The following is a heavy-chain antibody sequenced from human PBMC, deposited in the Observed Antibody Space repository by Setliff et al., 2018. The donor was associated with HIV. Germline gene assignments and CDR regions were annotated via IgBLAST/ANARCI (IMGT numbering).Heavy chain of an antibody. CDR3: ARDLNSGDYPHWFDP. J-gene: IGHJ5*02. CDR2: INTGNGNT. D-gene: IGHD4-17*01. V-gene: IGHV1-3*04. Sequence: ASVKVSCKASGYTFSHYPMHWVRQAPGQRPEWMGWINTGNGNTKYSQKFQDRVTITTDTSASTVYMELSSLRSGDTAVYYCARDLNSGDYPHWFDPWGQGTLVTVSS. CDR1: GYTFSHYP.